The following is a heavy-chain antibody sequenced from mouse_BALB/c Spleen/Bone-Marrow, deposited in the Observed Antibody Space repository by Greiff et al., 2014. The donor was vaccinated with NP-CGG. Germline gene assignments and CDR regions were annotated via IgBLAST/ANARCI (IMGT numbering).Heavy chain of an antibody. J-gene: IGHJ4*01. Sequence: EVHLVESGGGLVKPGGSQKLSCAASGFTFSSYAMSWVRQTPEKRLEWVATISSGGSYTYYPDSVKGRFTISRDNAKNTLYLQMSSLKSEDTAMYYCTKIYYGYDGGYYYAMDYWGQGTSVTVSS. V-gene: IGHV5-6-4*01. CDR2: ISSGGSYT. D-gene: IGHD2-2*01. CDR3: TKIYYGYDGGYYYAMDY. CDR1: GFTFSSYA.